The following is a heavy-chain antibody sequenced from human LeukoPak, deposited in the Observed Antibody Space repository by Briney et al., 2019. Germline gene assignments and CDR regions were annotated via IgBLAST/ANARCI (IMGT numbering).Heavy chain of an antibody. V-gene: IGHV1-18*01. CDR3: ARGGLNYGDYKYYYYYGMDV. CDR2: ISAYNGNT. J-gene: IGHJ6*04. D-gene: IGHD4-17*01. CDR1: GYTFTSYG. Sequence: ASVKVSCKASGYTFTSYGINWVRRAPGQGLEWMGWISAYNGNTNYAQKLQGRVTMTTGTSTNTAYMELRSLRSDDTAVYYCARGGLNYGDYKYYYYYGMDVWGKGTTVTVSS.